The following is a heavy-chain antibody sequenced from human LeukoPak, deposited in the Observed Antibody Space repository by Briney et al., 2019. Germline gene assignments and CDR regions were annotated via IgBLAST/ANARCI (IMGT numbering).Heavy chain of an antibody. CDR2: IIPILGIA. J-gene: IGHJ4*02. V-gene: IGHV1-69*04. D-gene: IGHD3-16*01. CDR3: ARGQGAYDY. CDR1: GGTFSSYA. Sequence: EASVKVSCKASGGTFSSYAISWVRQAPGQGLEWMGRIIPILGIANYAQKFQGRVTITRNTSISTAYMELSSLRSEDTAVYYCARGQGAYDYWGQGTLVTVSS.